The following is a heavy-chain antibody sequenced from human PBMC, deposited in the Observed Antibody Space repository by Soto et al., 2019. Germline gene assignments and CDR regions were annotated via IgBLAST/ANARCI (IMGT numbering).Heavy chain of an antibody. CDR2: ISWNSGTI. Sequence: EVPVVESGGGLVQPGRSLRLSCAASGFSFDDYAMHWSRQAPGKGLEWVSGISWNSGTIVNAESVKGRFTISRDNAKNSLYLQMNSLRAEDTALYYCAKSTGGTANGMGVWGQGTTVTVSS. CDR1: GFSFDDYA. V-gene: IGHV3-9*01. D-gene: IGHD2-8*02. CDR3: AKSTGGTANGMGV. J-gene: IGHJ6*02.